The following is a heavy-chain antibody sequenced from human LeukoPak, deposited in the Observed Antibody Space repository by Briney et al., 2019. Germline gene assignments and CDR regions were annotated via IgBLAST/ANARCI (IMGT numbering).Heavy chain of an antibody. V-gene: IGHV3-23*01. Sequence: QAGGSLRLSCAASGFTFSSYAMSWVRQAPGKGLEWVSAISGSGGSTYYADSVKGRFTISRDNSKNTLYLQMDSLRAEDTAVYYCARDLAGHYYGSGSSFDYWGQGTLVTVSS. CDR2: ISGSGGST. J-gene: IGHJ4*02. CDR1: GFTFSSYA. CDR3: ARDLAGHYYGSGSSFDY. D-gene: IGHD3-10*01.